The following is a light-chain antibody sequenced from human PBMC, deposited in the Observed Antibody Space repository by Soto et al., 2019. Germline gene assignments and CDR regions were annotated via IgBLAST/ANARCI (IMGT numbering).Light chain of an antibody. J-gene: IGKJ5*01. V-gene: IGKV1-9*01. CDR3: QQVSTCPIT. CDR2: AAF. Sequence: DIQLTQSPSFLSASIGDRVTITCRASQGISSYLAWYQQKPGKAPNLLIYAAFTLQSGVPSRFSGSGSGTEFTLTISSLQPEDFTTYYCQQVSTCPITFGQGTRLEIK. CDR1: QGISSY.